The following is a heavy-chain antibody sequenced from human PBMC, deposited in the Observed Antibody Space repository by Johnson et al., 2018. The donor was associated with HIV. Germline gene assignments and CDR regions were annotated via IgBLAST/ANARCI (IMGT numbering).Heavy chain of an antibody. V-gene: IGHV3-7*01. CDR1: GFTFSSYW. J-gene: IGHJ3*01. Sequence: VQLVESGGGLVQPGGSLRLSCAASGFTFSSYWMSWVRQAPGKGLEWVANIKQDGSEKYYVDSVKGRFTISRDNAKNPLYLQMNSLRAEATAVYYCARDPQQWLDVGAFDLWGQGTMVTVSS. D-gene: IGHD6-19*01. CDR2: IKQDGSEK. CDR3: ARDPQQWLDVGAFDL.